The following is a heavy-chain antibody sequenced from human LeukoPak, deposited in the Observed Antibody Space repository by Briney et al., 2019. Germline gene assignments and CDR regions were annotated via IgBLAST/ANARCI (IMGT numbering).Heavy chain of an antibody. CDR2: IYYSGST. J-gene: IGHJ6*02. V-gene: IGHV4-39*07. D-gene: IGHD6-13*01. CDR1: GGSISSSSYY. CDR3: ARNPGIAAAPYYYGMDV. Sequence: SETLSLTCTVSGGSISSSSYYWGWIRQPPGKGLEWIGSIYYSGSTYYNPSLKSRVTISVDTSKNQFSLKLSSVTAADTAVYYCARNPGIAAAPYYYGMDVWGQGTTVTVSS.